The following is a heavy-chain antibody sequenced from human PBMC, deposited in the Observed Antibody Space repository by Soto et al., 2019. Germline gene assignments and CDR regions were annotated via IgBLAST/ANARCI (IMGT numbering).Heavy chain of an antibody. Sequence: QVQLVQSGAEVKKPGSSVKVSCKASGGTFSSYAISWVRQAPGQGLEWMGGIIPLFGTANYAQKFQGRVTVTADESTSTAYMELSGLRSEDTAVYYCGRDAGWGLLPYYYGIDVWGQGATVTGSS. J-gene: IGHJ6*02. CDR3: GRDAGWGLLPYYYGIDV. CDR2: IIPLFGTA. V-gene: IGHV1-69*01. CDR1: GGTFSSYA. D-gene: IGHD1-26*01.